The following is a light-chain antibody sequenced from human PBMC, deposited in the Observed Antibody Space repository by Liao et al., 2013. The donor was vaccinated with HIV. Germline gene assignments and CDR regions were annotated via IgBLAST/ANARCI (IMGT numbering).Light chain of an antibody. J-gene: IGLJ1*01. CDR3: QVWDSSSDHPYV. V-gene: IGLV3-21*04. CDR2: YDT. CDR1: NIETKS. Sequence: SYELTQAPSVSVAPGKTATITCGGNNIETKSVHWYQQKPGQAPVLVMYYDTDRPSGIPERFSGSNSGNTATLTISRVEAGDEADYYCQVWDSSSDHPYVFGTGTKVTVL.